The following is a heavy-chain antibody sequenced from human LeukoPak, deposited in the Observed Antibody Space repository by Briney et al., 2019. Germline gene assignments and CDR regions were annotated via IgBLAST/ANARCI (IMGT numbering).Heavy chain of an antibody. CDR3: ARASSGWSYYFDY. CDR1: GFTFDDYD. V-gene: IGHV3-20*04. Sequence: GGSLRLACAASGFTFDDYDMSWVRQAPGKGLEWVSGVNWNGGSTGYADSVKGRFTISRDNSKNTLYLQMNSLRAEDTAVYYCARASSGWSYYFDYWGQGTLVTVSS. CDR2: VNWNGGST. D-gene: IGHD6-19*01. J-gene: IGHJ4*02.